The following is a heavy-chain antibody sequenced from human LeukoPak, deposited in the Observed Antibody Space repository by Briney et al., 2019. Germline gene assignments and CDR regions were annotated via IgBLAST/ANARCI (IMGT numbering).Heavy chain of an antibody. D-gene: IGHD3-22*01. J-gene: IGHJ4*02. V-gene: IGHV3-43*02. CDR3: VKEPHYYDRSGYF. Sequence: PGGSLRLSCAASGLTLDDYAMHWVRQAPGKGLEWVSLIGGDGGSTYYADSVKGRFTISRDNSKNSLFLQMKSLRTDDTALYYCVKEPHYYDRSGYFWGQGTLVTVSS. CDR2: IGGDGGST. CDR1: GLTLDDYA.